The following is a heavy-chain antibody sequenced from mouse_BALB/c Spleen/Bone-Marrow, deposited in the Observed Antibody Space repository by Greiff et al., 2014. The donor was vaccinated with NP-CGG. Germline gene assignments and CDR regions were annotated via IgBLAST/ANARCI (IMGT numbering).Heavy chain of an antibody. Sequence: DVQLQESGGGLVQPGGSLKLSCAASGFTFSSYSMSWVRQTPEKRLEWVAYISNGGGSTYYPDTVKGRFTISRDNAKNTLYLQMGSLKAEGPAMYFCSKQLGVPGDYWGRGSSVTVSS. CDR3: SKQLGVPGDY. J-gene: IGHJ4*01. D-gene: IGHD3-1*01. CDR1: GFTFSSYS. CDR2: ISNGGGST. V-gene: IGHV5-12-2*01.